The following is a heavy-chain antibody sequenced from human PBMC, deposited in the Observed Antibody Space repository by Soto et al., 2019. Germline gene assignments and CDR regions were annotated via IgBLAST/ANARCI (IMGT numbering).Heavy chain of an antibody. Sequence: QVQLVQSGAEVKKPGSSVKVSCKASGGTFSSYAISWVRQAPGQGLEWMGGIIPIFGTANYAQKFEGRVTITADESTSTAYMELSSLRSEDRAVYYCVYDSSGYYPSDYWGQGTLVTVSS. CDR3: VYDSSGYYPSDY. CDR1: GGTFSSYA. V-gene: IGHV1-69*01. CDR2: IIPIFGTA. D-gene: IGHD3-22*01. J-gene: IGHJ4*02.